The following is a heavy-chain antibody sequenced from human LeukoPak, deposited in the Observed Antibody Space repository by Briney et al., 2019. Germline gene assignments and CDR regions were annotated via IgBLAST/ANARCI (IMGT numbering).Heavy chain of an antibody. CDR3: AKARAFCSGGGCYNPFDP. V-gene: IGHV3-23*01. J-gene: IGHJ5*02. CDR2: ISGGDGST. D-gene: IGHD2-15*01. Sequence: PGGSLRLSRVASVFSFSSYNMRWVRQAPRRGLEWVSGISGGDGSTYYAHTLKGRFTPSRDKSKKTLYVQMNSLRAADTPLYNCAKARAFCSGGGCYNPFDPWGEGTMVTVSS. CDR1: VFSFSSYN.